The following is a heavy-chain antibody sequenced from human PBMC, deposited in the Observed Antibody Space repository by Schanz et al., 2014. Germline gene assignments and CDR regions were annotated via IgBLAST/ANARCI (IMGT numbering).Heavy chain of an antibody. Sequence: QGQLVQSGPEVKEPGASVKVSCEASRYTFNTYGLNWVRQAPGQGLEWMGWISAYNGHTDYAQKLQGRVTLTTDTSTSTAYMELRNLRSDDTAVYYCARDDRAYYYGMDVWGQGTTVTVSS. CDR3: ARDDRAYYYGMDV. D-gene: IGHD3-22*01. CDR1: RYTFNTYG. J-gene: IGHJ6*02. V-gene: IGHV1-18*01. CDR2: ISAYNGHT.